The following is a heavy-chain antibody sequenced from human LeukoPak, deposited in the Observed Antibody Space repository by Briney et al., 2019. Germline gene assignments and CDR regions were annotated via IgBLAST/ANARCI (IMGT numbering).Heavy chain of an antibody. V-gene: IGHV3-30*04. CDR1: GFTFSSYA. Sequence: GGSLRLSCAASGFTFSSYAMHWVRQAPGKGPEWVAVISYDGSNKYYADSVKGRFTISRDNSKNTLYLQMNSLRAEDTAVYYCARVLTTWDYFDYWGQGTLVTVSS. CDR2: ISYDGSNK. CDR3: ARVLTTWDYFDY. J-gene: IGHJ4*02. D-gene: IGHD4/OR15-4a*01.